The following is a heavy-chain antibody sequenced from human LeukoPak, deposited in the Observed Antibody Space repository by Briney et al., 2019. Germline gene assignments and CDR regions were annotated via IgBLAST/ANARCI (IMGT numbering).Heavy chain of an antibody. V-gene: IGHV4-39*07. Sequence: PSETLSLTCTVSGGSISSSSYYWGWIRQPPGKGLEWIGSIYYSGSTYYNPSLKSRVTISVDTSKNQFSLKLSSVTAADTAVYYCASIMTTVTTAAFDIWGQGTMVTVSS. D-gene: IGHD4-17*01. CDR1: GGSISSSSYY. CDR2: IYYSGST. J-gene: IGHJ3*02. CDR3: ASIMTTVTTAAFDI.